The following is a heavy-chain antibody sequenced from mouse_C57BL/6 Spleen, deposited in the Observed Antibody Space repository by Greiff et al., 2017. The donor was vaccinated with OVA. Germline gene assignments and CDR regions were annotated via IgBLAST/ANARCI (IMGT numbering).Heavy chain of an antibody. Sequence: QVQLQQPGAELVRPGTSVKLSCKASGYTFTSYWMHWVKQRPGQGLAWIGVIDPSDSYTNYNQKFKGKATLTVDTSSSTAYMQLSSLTSEDSAVYYCARHYGSSYWYFDVWGTGTTVTVSS. CDR1: GYTFTSYW. CDR2: IDPSDSYT. D-gene: IGHD1-1*01. J-gene: IGHJ1*03. CDR3: ARHYGSSYWYFDV. V-gene: IGHV1-59*01.